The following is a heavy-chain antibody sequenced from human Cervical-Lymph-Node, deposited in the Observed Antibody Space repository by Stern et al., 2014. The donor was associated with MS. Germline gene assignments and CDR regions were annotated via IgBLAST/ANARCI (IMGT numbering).Heavy chain of an antibody. Sequence: VQLEESGPGLVKPSGTLSLTCAVSGDAISANNWWSWVRQTPGKGLEWIGEIYFTGATNYNPSLESRITMSVDRTNNQFSLKLNSVTPADTAVYYCTRRGGQQLVHFDYWGHGTLVTVSS. CDR1: GDAISANNW. CDR2: IYFTGAT. D-gene: IGHD6-13*01. CDR3: TRRGGQQLVHFDY. V-gene: IGHV4-4*02. J-gene: IGHJ4*01.